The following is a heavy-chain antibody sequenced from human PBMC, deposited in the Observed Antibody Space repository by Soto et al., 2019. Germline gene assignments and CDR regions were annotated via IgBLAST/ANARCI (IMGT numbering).Heavy chain of an antibody. CDR3: ARDKITGLFDY. CDR1: GGSFSGYY. D-gene: IGHD2-8*02. Sequence: KSSETLSLTCAVYGGSFSGYYWTWIRQPPGTGLEWIGEINHSGSTNYNPSLKSRVTISVDTSKNQFSLKLTSVTAADTAVYYCARDKITGLFDYWGQGTLVTVSS. J-gene: IGHJ4*02. CDR2: INHSGST. V-gene: IGHV4-34*01.